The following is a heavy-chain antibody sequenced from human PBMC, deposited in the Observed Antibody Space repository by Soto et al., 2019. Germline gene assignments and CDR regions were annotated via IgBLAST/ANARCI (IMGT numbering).Heavy chain of an antibody. CDR2: IKQDGSEK. Sequence: GGSLRLSCAASGFTFSSYWMSWVRQAPGKGLEWVANIKQDGSEKYYVDSVKGRFTISRDNAKNSLYLQMNSLRAEDTAVYYCARVGYSGYDYSPPYFDYWGQGTLVTVSS. D-gene: IGHD5-12*01. V-gene: IGHV3-7*05. CDR1: GFTFSSYW. CDR3: ARVGYSGYDYSPPYFDY. J-gene: IGHJ4*02.